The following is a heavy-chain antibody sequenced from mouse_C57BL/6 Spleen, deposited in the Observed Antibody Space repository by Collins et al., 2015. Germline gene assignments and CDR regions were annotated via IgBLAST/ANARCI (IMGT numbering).Heavy chain of an antibody. CDR3: ARYSGFYAMDY. CDR2: IDPSDSYT. V-gene: IGHV1-50*01. Sequence: QVQLQQPGAELVKPGASVKLSCKASGYTFTSYWMQWVKQRPGQGLEWIGEIDPSDSYTNYNQKFKGKATLTVDTSSSTAYMQLSSLTSEDSAVYYCARYSGFYAMDYWGQGTSVTVSS. J-gene: IGHJ4*01. D-gene: IGHD2-12*01. CDR1: GYTFTSYW.